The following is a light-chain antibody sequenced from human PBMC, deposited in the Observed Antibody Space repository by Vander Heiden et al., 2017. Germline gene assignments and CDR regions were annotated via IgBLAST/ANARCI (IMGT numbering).Light chain of an antibody. V-gene: IGKV1-39*01. CDR2: AAC. CDR1: QSISSY. Sequence: DIQMTQSPSSLSASVGDRVTITCRASQSISSYLNWYQQKPGKAPKLLIYAACSLQSGVPSRFSGSGSGTDFTLTISSLQPEDFATYYCQQCYSTPITFGQGTRLXIK. J-gene: IGKJ5*01. CDR3: QQCYSTPIT.